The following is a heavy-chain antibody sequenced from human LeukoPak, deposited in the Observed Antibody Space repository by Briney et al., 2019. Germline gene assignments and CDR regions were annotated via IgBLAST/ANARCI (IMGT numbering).Heavy chain of an antibody. CDR1: GGSISSYY. Sequence: SETLSLTCTVSGGSISSYYWGWVRQPPGKGLEWIGYIYYSGSTNYNPSLKSRVTISVDTSKNQFSLKLSSVTAADTAVYYCARGRYDFWSGYYVDGMDVWGQGTTVTVSS. D-gene: IGHD3-3*01. V-gene: IGHV4-59*01. J-gene: IGHJ6*02. CDR3: ARGRYDFWSGYYVDGMDV. CDR2: IYYSGST.